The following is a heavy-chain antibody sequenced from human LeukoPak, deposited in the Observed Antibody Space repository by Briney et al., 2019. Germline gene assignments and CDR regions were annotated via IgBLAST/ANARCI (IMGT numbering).Heavy chain of an antibody. CDR2: MNPNSGNT. D-gene: IGHD6-6*01. Sequence: ASVKVSCKASGYTFTSYDINWVRQATGQGLEWMGWMNPNSGNTGYAQKFQGRVTITRNTSITTAYMELSSLRSEDTAVYYCARGYIAALQIYYYYYYMDVWGKRTTVTVSS. V-gene: IGHV1-8*03. CDR1: GYTFTSYD. J-gene: IGHJ6*03. CDR3: ARGYIAALQIYYYYYYMDV.